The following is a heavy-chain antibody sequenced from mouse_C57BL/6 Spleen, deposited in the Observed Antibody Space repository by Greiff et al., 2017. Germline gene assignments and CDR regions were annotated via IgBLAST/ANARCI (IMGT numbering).Heavy chain of an antibody. D-gene: IGHD3-2*02. V-gene: IGHV1-80*01. Sequence: QVQLQQSGAELVKPGASVKISCKASGYAFSSYWMNWVKQRPGKGLEWIGQIYPGDGDTNYNGKFKGKATLTADKSSSTAYMQLSSLTSEDSAVYFCARGGTAQAYFDYGGQGTTLTVSS. CDR3: ARGGTAQAYFDY. J-gene: IGHJ2*01. CDR2: IYPGDGDT. CDR1: GYAFSSYW.